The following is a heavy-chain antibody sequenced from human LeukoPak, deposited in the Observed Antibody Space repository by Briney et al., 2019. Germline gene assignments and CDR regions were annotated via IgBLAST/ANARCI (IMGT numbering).Heavy chain of an antibody. CDR3: ARGGYCSSTSSYTPYYYYYMDV. CDR1: GGTFSSYA. J-gene: IGHJ6*03. D-gene: IGHD2-2*02. V-gene: IGHV1-69*05. Sequence: GASVKVSCKASGGTFSSYAISWVRQAPGQGLEWMGGIIPIFGTANYAQKFQGRVTITTDESTSTAYMELSSLRSEDTAVYYCARGGYCSSTSSYTPYYYYYMDVWGKGTTVTVSS. CDR2: IIPIFGTA.